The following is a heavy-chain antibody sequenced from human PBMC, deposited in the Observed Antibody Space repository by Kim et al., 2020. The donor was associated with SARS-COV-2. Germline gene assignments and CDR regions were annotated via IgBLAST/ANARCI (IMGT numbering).Heavy chain of an antibody. CDR3: ARDLRSATSPNITIFGVDRFYGMDV. J-gene: IGHJ6*02. CDR2: ISAYNGNT. Sequence: ASVKVSCKASGYTFTSYGISWVRQAPGQGLEWMGWISAYNGNTNYAQKLQGRVTMTTDTSTSTAYIELRSLRSDDTAVYYCARDLRSATSPNITIFGVDRFYGMDVWGQGTTVTVSS. D-gene: IGHD3-3*01. V-gene: IGHV1-18*04. CDR1: GYTFTSYG.